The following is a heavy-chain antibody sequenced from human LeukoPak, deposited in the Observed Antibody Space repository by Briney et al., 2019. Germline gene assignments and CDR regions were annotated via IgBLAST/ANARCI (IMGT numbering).Heavy chain of an antibody. Sequence: GSLRLSCAASGFTFSSYAMSWVRQAPGKGLEWVSAISGSGGSTYYADSVKGRFTISRDNSKNTLYLQMNSLRAEDTAVYYCAKPFHYDILTSPFDYWGQGTLVTVSS. CDR3: AKPFHYDILTSPFDY. CDR2: ISGSGGST. V-gene: IGHV3-23*01. D-gene: IGHD3-9*01. J-gene: IGHJ4*02. CDR1: GFTFSSYA.